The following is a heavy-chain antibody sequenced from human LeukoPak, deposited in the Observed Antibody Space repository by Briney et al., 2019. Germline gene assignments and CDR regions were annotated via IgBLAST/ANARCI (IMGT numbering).Heavy chain of an antibody. Sequence: PSETLSLTCAVSGGSLNNYHWSWIRQPPGKGLEWIGCIYHSGSTNYNPSLNSRVTMSVDTSKNQFSLRLSSVTAADTAVYYCARIIAGRLDFWGQGTLVTVSS. V-gene: IGHV4-59*01. J-gene: IGHJ4*02. CDR3: ARIIAGRLDF. D-gene: IGHD6-6*01. CDR1: GGSLNNYH. CDR2: IYHSGST.